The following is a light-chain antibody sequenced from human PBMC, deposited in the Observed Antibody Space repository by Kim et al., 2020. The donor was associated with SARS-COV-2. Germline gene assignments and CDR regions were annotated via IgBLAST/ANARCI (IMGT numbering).Light chain of an antibody. CDR1: SLRSFY. CDR2: PTN. V-gene: IGLV3-19*01. Sequence: SSELTQDPAVSVALGQTVRITCQGDSLRSFYASWYQQKPGQAPVLVIHPTNNRPSGIPDRFSGSISGNTASLTISGAQAEDEADYYCTSRDSSGSQLVFG. CDR3: TSRDSSGSQLV. J-gene: IGLJ3*02.